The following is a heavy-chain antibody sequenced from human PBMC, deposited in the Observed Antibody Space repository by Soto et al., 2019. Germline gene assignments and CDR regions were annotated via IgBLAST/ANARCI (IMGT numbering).Heavy chain of an antibody. CDR3: ARVGSTIFGVVPQSPLTFDY. Sequence: GASVKVSCKASGYTFTSYYMHWVRQAPGQGLEWMGVINPSGGSTSYAQKFQGRVTMTRDTSTSTVYMELSSLRSEDTAVYYCARVGSTIFGVVPQSPLTFDYWGQGTLVTVSS. CDR1: GYTFTSYY. CDR2: INPSGGST. J-gene: IGHJ4*02. V-gene: IGHV1-46*03. D-gene: IGHD3-3*01.